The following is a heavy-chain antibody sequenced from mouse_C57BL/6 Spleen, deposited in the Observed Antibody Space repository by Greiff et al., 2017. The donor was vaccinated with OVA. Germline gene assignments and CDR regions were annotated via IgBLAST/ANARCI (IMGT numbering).Heavy chain of an antibody. V-gene: IGHV5-6*01. CDR2: ISSGGSYT. J-gene: IGHJ2*01. CDR3: ARHDGSYYFDY. D-gene: IGHD2-3*01. CDR1: GFTFSSYG. Sequence: VQLKQSGGDLVKPGGSLKLSCAASGFTFSSYGMSWVRQTPDKRLEWVATISSGGSYTYYPDSVKGRFTISRDNAKNTLYLQMSSLKSEDTAMYYCARHDGSYYFDYWGQGTTLTVSS.